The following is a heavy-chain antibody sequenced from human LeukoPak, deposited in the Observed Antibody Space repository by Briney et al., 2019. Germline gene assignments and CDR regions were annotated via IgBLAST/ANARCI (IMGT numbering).Heavy chain of an antibody. CDR1: GYTFTSYD. J-gene: IGHJ4*02. CDR2: MNPNSGNT. CDR3: ARGITSAY. Sequence: ASVKVCCNAAGYTFTSYDGSGGRQASGQGLEWVGTMNPNSGNTGYAQNFQGRVTMTRDTSISTAYMELPSLRSEDTAIYYCARGITSAYWGQGILTTVS. V-gene: IGHV1-8*01.